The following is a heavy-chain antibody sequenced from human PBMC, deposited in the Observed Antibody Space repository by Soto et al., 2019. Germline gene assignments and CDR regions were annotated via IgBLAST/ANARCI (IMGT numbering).Heavy chain of an antibody. CDR3: ARAIPGYCISTSCGGFDP. CDR1: GFTFSSYA. D-gene: IGHD2-2*03. CDR2: ISYDGSNK. J-gene: IGHJ5*02. Sequence: QVQLVESGGGVVQPGRSLRLSCAASGFTFSSYAMHWVRQAPGKGLEWVAVISYDGSNKYYADSVKGRFTISRDNSKNTLYLQMNSLRAEDTAVYYCARAIPGYCISTSCGGFDPWGQGTLVTVSS. V-gene: IGHV3-30-3*01.